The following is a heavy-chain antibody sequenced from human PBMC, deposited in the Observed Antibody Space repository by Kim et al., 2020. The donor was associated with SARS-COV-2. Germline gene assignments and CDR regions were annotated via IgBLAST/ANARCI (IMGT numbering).Heavy chain of an antibody. CDR1: GYTLTELS. J-gene: IGHJ6*02. CDR3: ATATANYYDSSGYSYYYYYGMDV. Sequence: ASVKVSCKVSGYTLTELSMHWVRQAPGKGLEWMGGFDPEDGETIYAQKFKGRVTMTEDTSTDTAYMELSSLRSEETAVYYCATATANYYDSSGYSYYYYYGMDVWGQGTTVTVSS. CDR2: FDPEDGET. D-gene: IGHD3-22*01. V-gene: IGHV1-24*01.